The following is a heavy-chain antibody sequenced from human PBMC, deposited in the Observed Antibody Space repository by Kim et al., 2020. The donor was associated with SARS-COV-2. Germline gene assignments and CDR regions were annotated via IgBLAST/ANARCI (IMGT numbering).Heavy chain of an antibody. J-gene: IGHJ2*01. Sequence: SETLSLTCAVYGGSFSGYYWSWIRQPPGKGLEWIGEINHSGSTNYNPSLKSRVTISVDTSKNQFSLKLSSVTAADTAVYYCARAGYSSSWYGIKGYFGLWGRGTLVTVSS. CDR3: ARAGYSSSWYGIKGYFGL. CDR2: INHSGST. V-gene: IGHV4-34*01. D-gene: IGHD6-13*01. CDR1: GGSFSGYY.